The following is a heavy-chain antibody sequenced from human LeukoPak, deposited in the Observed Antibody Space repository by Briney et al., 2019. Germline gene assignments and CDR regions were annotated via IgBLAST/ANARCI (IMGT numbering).Heavy chain of an antibody. J-gene: IGHJ4*02. CDR1: GYSFTTYW. V-gene: IGHV5-51*01. CDR2: IYPGDSDT. CDR3: ARRYYFDSSGSPDYFDY. D-gene: IGHD3-22*01. Sequence: RGESLKISCKGSGYSFTTYWIGWVRQMPGKGLEWMGIIYPGDSDTRYSPSFQGQVTISADKSISTAYLQWSSLKASDTAMYYCARRYYFDSSGSPDYFDYWGQGTLVTVSS.